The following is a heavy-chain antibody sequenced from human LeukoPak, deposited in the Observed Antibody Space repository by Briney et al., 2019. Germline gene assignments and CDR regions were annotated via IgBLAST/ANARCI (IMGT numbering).Heavy chain of an antibody. J-gene: IGHJ4*02. D-gene: IGHD3-22*01. CDR2: INHSGST. Sequence: SETLSLTCTVSGGSVSSGSYYWSWIRQPPGKGLEWIGEINHSGSTNYNPSLKSRVTISVDTSKNQFSLKLSSVTAADTAVYYCARANYYDSSGYSPTTQYYFDYWGQGTLVTVSS. CDR1: GGSVSSGSYY. V-gene: IGHV4-39*07. CDR3: ARANYYDSSGYSPTTQYYFDY.